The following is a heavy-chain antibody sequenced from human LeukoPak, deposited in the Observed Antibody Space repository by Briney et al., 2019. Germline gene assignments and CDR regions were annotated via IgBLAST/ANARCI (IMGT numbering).Heavy chain of an antibody. Sequence: SETLSLTCTVSGGSISSYYWSWIRQPPGEGLEWIGYIYYSGSTNYNPSLKSRVTISVDTSKNQFSLKLSSVTAADTAVYYCARDRGYSYGYYYYYYMDVWGKGTTVTVSS. V-gene: IGHV4-59*01. CDR1: GGSISSYY. J-gene: IGHJ6*03. D-gene: IGHD5-18*01. CDR3: ARDRGYSYGYYYYYYMDV. CDR2: IYYSGST.